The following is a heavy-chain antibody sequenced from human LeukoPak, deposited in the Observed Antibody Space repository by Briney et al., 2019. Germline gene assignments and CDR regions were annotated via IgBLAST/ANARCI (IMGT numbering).Heavy chain of an antibody. CDR3: TKLNARDASDF. CDR1: GFTFSKDW. Sequence: GGSLRLSCAASGFTFSKDWMSWVRQAPGKGLEWVGRIRNQLDGGTPDYAAPVKGIITISRDDSTNTLYLEMNSLKTEDTGVYYCTKLNARDASDFWGQGTMVTVSS. CDR2: IRNQLDGGTP. D-gene: IGHD4-23*01. J-gene: IGHJ3*01. V-gene: IGHV3-15*01.